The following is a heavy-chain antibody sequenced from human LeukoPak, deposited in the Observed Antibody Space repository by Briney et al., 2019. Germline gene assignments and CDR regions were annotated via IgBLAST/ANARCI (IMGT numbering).Heavy chain of an antibody. V-gene: IGHV1-2*02. CDR3: ARDQGYYYDSSGYFDY. CDR1: GYTFTGYY. J-gene: IGHJ4*02. D-gene: IGHD3-22*01. Sequence: GASVKVSCKAPGYTFTGYYMHWVRQAPGQGLEWMGWINPNSGGTNYAQKFQGRVTMTRDTSISTAYMELSRLRSDDTAVYYCARDQGYYYDSSGYFDYWGQGTLVTVSS. CDR2: INPNSGGT.